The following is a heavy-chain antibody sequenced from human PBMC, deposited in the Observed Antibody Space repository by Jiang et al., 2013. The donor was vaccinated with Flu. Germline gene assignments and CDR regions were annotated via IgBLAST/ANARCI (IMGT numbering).Heavy chain of an antibody. CDR3: ARDQTGYSSSWYPY. J-gene: IGHJ4*02. D-gene: IGHD6-13*01. CDR2: SCLSLLTT. V-gene: IGHV1-69*06. CDR1: RHLQQLC. Sequence: EVKKPGSVGEGLLQGFWRHLQQLCYQLGATGPLDKGLSGWERSCLSLLTTNYAQKFQGRVTITADKSTSTAYMELSSLSSEDTAVYYCARDQTGYSSSWYPYWGQGTLVTVSS.